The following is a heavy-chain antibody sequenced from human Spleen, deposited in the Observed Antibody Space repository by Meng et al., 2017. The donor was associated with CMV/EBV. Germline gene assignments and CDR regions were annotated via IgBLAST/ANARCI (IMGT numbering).Heavy chain of an antibody. CDR1: GFTFSRLP. D-gene: IGHD2-2*01. V-gene: IGHV3-30*04. J-gene: IGHJ6*02. Sequence: GESLKISCAASGFTFSRLPMHWVRQAPGKGLEWVAVVSYDGRNEYYADSVKGRFTISRDNSKNTLFLQMNSLRAEDTAVYYCAKDKRYCTTTSCTPPKNYYYYGMEVWGPGTTVTVSS. CDR2: VSYDGRNE. CDR3: AKDKRYCTTTSCTPPKNYYYYGMEV.